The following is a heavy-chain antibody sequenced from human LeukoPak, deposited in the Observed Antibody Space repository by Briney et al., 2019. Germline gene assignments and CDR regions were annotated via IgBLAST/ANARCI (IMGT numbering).Heavy chain of an antibody. J-gene: IGHJ4*02. V-gene: IGHV3-33*01. CDR2: ICYDGSNK. CDR1: GFTFSTYG. D-gene: IGHD3-10*01. Sequence: GGSLRLSCAASGFTFSTYGMHWVRQAPGKGLEWVALICYDGSNKYYADSVKGRFTVSRDNSKNTLYLQMNVLRAEDTGIYYCTREEVRAPLDNWGQGTLVTVSS. CDR3: TREEVRAPLDN.